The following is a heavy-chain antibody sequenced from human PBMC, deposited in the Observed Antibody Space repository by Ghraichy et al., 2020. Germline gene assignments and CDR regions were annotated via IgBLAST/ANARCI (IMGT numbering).Heavy chain of an antibody. J-gene: IGHJ4*02. CDR1: QISFSSHW. CDR3: ARDRAGGLGFCTGGSCFSHFDV. D-gene: IGHD2-15*01. CDR2: IKEDGSET. V-gene: IGHV3-7*01. Sequence: GESLNISCAASQISFSSHWMSWVRQGQGKGLEWVANIKEDGSETYYVDSVRGRFTISRDNANNSLYLLMSSLRAEDSAIYYCARDRAGGLGFCTGGSCFSHFDVWGQGAQVSVSS.